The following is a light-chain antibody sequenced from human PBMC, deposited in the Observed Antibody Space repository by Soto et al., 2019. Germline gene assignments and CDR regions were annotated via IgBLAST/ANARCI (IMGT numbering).Light chain of an antibody. CDR2: EVS. J-gene: IGLJ1*01. CDR1: SSNVGGYNY. V-gene: IGLV2-8*01. Sequence: QSALTQPPSASGSPGQSVTISCSGTSSNVGGYNYVSWHQQHPGKAPKLMNYEVSKRPSGVPDRFSGSKSGNTASLIVSGLQAEDEADYYCSSYAGSNNFVFGTGTKVTVL. CDR3: SSYAGSNNFV.